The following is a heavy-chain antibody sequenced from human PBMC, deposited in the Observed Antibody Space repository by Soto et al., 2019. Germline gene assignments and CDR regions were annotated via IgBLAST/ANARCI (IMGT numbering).Heavy chain of an antibody. CDR3: ARGARITIFGVVIQTREWDYYYYGMDV. CDR1: GGTFSSYA. J-gene: IGHJ6*02. D-gene: IGHD3-3*01. CDR2: IIPIFGTA. V-gene: IGHV1-69*06. Sequence: SVKVSCKASGGTFSSYAISWVRQAPGQGLEWMGGIIPIFGTANYAQKFQGRVTITADKSTSTAYMELSSLRSEDTAVYYCARGARITIFGVVIQTREWDYYYYGMDVWGQGTTVTVSS.